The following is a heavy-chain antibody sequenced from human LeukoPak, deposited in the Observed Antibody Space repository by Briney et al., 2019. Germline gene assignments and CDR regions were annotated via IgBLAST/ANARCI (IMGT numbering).Heavy chain of an antibody. D-gene: IGHD6-19*01. CDR1: GFTFSSYS. V-gene: IGHV3-21*01. Sequence: GGSLRLSCAASGFTFSSYSMNWVRQAPGKGLEWVSSISSSSDYRYYADSVKGRFTISRDNAKNSLYLQMNSLRAEDTAVYYCAVAGLSYWYFDLWGRGTLVTVSS. CDR2: ISSSSDYR. CDR3: AVAGLSYWYFDL. J-gene: IGHJ2*01.